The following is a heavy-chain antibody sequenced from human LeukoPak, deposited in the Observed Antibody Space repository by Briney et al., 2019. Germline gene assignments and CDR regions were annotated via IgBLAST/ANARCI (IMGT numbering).Heavy chain of an antibody. CDR3: ARESGRWFGERENWFDP. CDR1: GFTFSGSA. Sequence: GGSLRLSCAASGFTFSGSALHWVRQAPGKGLEWVSVIYSGGSTYYADSVKGRFTISRDNSKNTLYLQMNSLRAEDTAVYYCARESGRWFGERENWFDPWGQGTLVTVSS. V-gene: IGHV3-53*01. CDR2: IYSGGST. J-gene: IGHJ5*02. D-gene: IGHD3-10*01.